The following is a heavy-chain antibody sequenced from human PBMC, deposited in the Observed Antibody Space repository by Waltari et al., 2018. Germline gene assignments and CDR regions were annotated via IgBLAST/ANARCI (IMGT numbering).Heavy chain of an antibody. CDR3: ARESGRDYYLDY. J-gene: IGHJ4*02. Sequence: QLQLQESGPGLVKPSETLSLTCTVSGGSISSSSYYWGWIRQSPGKGLEWIGITHYRGSTDYNPSLRSRVTISVDTSKTQFSLKLSSVTAADTAVYYCARESGRDYYLDYWGQGTLVTVSS. D-gene: IGHD3-10*01. CDR1: GGSISSSSYY. V-gene: IGHV4-39*07. CDR2: THYRGST.